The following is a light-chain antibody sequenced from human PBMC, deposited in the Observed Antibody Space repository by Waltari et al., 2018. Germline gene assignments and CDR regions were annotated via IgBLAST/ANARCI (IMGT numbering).Light chain of an antibody. CDR1: QSVSSY. J-gene: IGKJ4*01. CDR3: QQRSNWSGLT. V-gene: IGKV3-11*01. CDR2: DAS. Sequence: EIVLTQSPATLSLSPGERATLSCRASQSVSSYLAWYQQKPGQAPRLLIYDASNRATGIPARFSGSGSGTYFTLTISSLEPEDFAVYYCQQRSNWSGLTFGGGTKVEIK.